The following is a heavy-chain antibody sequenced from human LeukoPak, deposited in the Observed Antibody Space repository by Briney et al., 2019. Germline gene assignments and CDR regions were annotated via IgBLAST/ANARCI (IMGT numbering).Heavy chain of an antibody. Sequence: GGSLRLSCAASGFTFSSYAMHWVRQAPGKGLVYVSAISSNGGSTYYANSVKGRFTISRDNSKNTLYLQMGSLRAEDMAVYYCARVVGATGGVFDYWGQGTLVTVSS. CDR3: ARVVGATGGVFDY. D-gene: IGHD1-26*01. CDR1: GFTFSSYA. CDR2: ISSNGGST. J-gene: IGHJ4*02. V-gene: IGHV3-64*01.